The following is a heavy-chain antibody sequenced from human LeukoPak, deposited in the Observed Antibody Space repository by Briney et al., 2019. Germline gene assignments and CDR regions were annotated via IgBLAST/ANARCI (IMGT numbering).Heavy chain of an antibody. CDR3: ARGKEREPFDF. CDR1: GYTFISYG. V-gene: IGHV1-18*01. J-gene: IGHJ4*02. D-gene: IGHD1-1*01. Sequence: ASVKVSCKASGYTFISYGISWVRQAPGQGLEWVGWIFTYNGDTKYEKKFQGRVTMITDSSTNTVYLELRSLRSDDTAVYYCARGKEREPFDFWGQGTLVTVSS. CDR2: IFTYNGDT.